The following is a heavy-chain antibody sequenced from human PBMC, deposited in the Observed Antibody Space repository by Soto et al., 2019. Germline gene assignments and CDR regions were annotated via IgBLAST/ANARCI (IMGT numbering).Heavy chain of an antibody. V-gene: IGHV1-69*06. Sequence: VASVKVSCKASGGTFSSYVISWVRQAPGQGLEWMGGIIPIFGTANYAQKFQGRVTITADKSTSTAYMELSSLRSEDTAVYYCARGIQLRYFYYYYYGMDVWGQGTTVPSP. J-gene: IGHJ6*02. D-gene: IGHD3-9*01. CDR2: IIPIFGTA. CDR1: GGTFSSYV. CDR3: ARGIQLRYFYYYYYGMDV.